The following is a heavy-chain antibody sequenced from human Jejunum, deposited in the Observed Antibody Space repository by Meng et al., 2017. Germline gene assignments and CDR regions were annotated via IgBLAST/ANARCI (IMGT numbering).Heavy chain of an antibody. J-gene: IGHJ5*02. CDR1: GGFISSSNW. CDR3: ARQRIWFGELFWFDP. CDR2: IFYSGTT. V-gene: IGHV4-4*02. Sequence: QVQLQESGPGLVEPSGTLSLTCAVSGGFISSSNWWSWVRQPPGKGLEWIGEIFYSGTTNYNPSLTSRVGISVDTPKNQFSLKLSSVTAADTAVYYCARQRIWFGELFWFDPWGQGTLVTVSS. D-gene: IGHD3-10*01.